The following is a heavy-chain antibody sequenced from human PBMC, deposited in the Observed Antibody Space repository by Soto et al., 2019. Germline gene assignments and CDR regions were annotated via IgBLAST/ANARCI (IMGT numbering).Heavy chain of an antibody. CDR1: GFTFSSYG. CDR2: ISYDGSNK. Sequence: QVQLVESGGGVVQPGRSLRLSCAASGFTFSSYGIHWVRQAPGKGLELVAVISYDGSNKYYADSVKGRFTISRDNSKNTLYLQVNSLRADDTAVYYCAKQGLPHHNWFDPWGQGTLVTVSS. CDR3: AKQGLPHHNWFDP. V-gene: IGHV3-30*18. D-gene: IGHD2-15*01. J-gene: IGHJ5*02.